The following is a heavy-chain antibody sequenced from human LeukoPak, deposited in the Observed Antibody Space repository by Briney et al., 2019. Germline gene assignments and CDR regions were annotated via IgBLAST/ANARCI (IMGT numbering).Heavy chain of an antibody. D-gene: IGHD3-22*01. CDR3: SRGLDSRKLGY. J-gene: IGHJ4*02. Sequence: PSDTLSLTCTVSGPSFNSDDQYWNWIRQSPGKGLQWIGSIHPSGMLYNNPSLESRVTMSRDTSKNQFSLNLNSVTTADTAVYFCSRGLDSRKLGYWGPGILVTVSS. CDR1: GPSFNSDDQY. CDR2: IHPSGML. V-gene: IGHV4-31*03.